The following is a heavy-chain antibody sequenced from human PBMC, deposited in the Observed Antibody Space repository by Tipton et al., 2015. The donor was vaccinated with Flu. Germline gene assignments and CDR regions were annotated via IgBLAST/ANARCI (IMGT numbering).Heavy chain of an antibody. CDR1: GYTFTSYG. CDR2: ISAYNGNT. J-gene: IGHJ4*02. CDR3: ARVGPYCSGGSCSRYFDY. Sequence: VQLVQSGAEVKKPGASVKVSCKASGYTFTSYGISWVRQAPGQGLEWMGWISAYNGNTNYAQKLQGRVTMTTDTSTSTAYMELRSLRSDDTAVYYCARVGPYCSGGSCSRYFDYWGQGTLVTVSS. V-gene: IGHV1-18*04. D-gene: IGHD2-15*01.